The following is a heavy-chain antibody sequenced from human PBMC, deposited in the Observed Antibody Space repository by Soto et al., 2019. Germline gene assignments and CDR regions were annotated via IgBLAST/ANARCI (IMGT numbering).Heavy chain of an antibody. CDR3: ARLSRPYYYYYGMDV. CDR1: GYSFTSYW. Sequence: PGESLKISCKGSGYSFTSYWIGWVRQMPGKGLEWMGIIYPGDSDTRYSPSFQGQVTISADKSISTAYLQWSSLKASDTAMYYCARLSRPYYYYYGMDVWGQGTTVTVS. J-gene: IGHJ6*02. CDR2: IYPGDSDT. V-gene: IGHV5-51*01.